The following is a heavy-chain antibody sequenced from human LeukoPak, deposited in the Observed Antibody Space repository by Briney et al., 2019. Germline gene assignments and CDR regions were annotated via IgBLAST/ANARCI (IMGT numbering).Heavy chain of an antibody. J-gene: IGHJ3*02. CDR3: ARDTSPIRFGEGTDAFDI. D-gene: IGHD3-10*01. Sequence: ASVKVSCKASGYTFTNYGISWVRQAPGQGLEWMGWISAYNGYTDYAQKLQFRVTMTTDTSTSTAYMELRSLRSDDTAVYYCARDTSPIRFGEGTDAFDIWGQGTMVTVSS. V-gene: IGHV1-18*01. CDR1: GYTFTNYG. CDR2: ISAYNGYT.